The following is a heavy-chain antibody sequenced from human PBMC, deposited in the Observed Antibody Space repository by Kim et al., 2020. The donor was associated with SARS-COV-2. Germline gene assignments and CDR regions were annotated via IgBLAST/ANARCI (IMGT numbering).Heavy chain of an antibody. CDR2: IYYSGST. D-gene: IGHD3-10*01. CDR3: AREPYYYASGTNYGMDV. J-gene: IGHJ6*02. CDR1: GGSISSGGYY. Sequence: SETLSLTCTVSGGSISSGGYYWSWIRQHPGKGLEWIGYIYYSGSTYYNPSLKSRVTISVDTSKNQFSLKLSSVTAADTAVYYCAREPYYYASGTNYGMDVWGQGTTVTVSS. V-gene: IGHV4-31*03.